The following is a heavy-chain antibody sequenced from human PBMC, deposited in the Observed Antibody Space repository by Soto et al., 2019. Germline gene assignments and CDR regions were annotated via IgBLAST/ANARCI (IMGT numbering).Heavy chain of an antibody. J-gene: IGHJ4*02. CDR1: GFTFSSYS. D-gene: IGHD3-3*01. CDR2: ISSNGGST. V-gene: IGHV3-64*01. CDR3: ARDHRVYDFWSGFFDVLDY. Sequence: GGSLRLSCAASGFTFSSYSMNWVRQAPGKGPDYVSSISSNGGSTYYANSVKGRFTISRDNSKNTLYLQMGSLRAEDMAVYYCARDHRVYDFWSGFFDVLDYWGQGTLVTVSS.